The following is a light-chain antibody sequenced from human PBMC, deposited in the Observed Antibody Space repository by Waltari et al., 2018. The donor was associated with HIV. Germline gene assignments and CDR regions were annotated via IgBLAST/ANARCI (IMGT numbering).Light chain of an antibody. CDR3: CASTGDCPSGV. CDR2: YVY. CDR1: RSDVGGYNY. J-gene: IGLJ3*02. Sequence: QSALTQPRSVSGSPGQSVTISCTGTRSDVGGYNYVSWYQQHPGKAPQLLLNYVYTRPSGVPDRFSGSKSCNTSALTISGLQEDEEADDYCCASTGDCPSGVFGAGTQLTVL. V-gene: IGLV2-11*01.